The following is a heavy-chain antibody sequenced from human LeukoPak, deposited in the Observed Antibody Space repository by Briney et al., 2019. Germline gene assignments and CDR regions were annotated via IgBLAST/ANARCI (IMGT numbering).Heavy chain of an antibody. V-gene: IGHV1-3*01. CDR3: AYSSGWSDAFDI. Sequence: ASVKVSCKASGYTFTSYAMHWVRLAPGQRLEWMGWINAGNGNTKYSQKFQGRVTITRDTSASTAYMELGSLRSEDTAVYYCAYSSGWSDAFDIWGQGTMVTVSS. D-gene: IGHD6-19*01. CDR1: GYTFTSYA. CDR2: INAGNGNT. J-gene: IGHJ3*02.